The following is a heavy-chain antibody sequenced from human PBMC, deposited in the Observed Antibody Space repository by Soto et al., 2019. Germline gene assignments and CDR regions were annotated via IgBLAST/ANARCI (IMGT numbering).Heavy chain of an antibody. CDR1: GFTFSSYW. CDR2: IKQDGSEK. J-gene: IGHJ4*02. D-gene: IGHD3-10*01. V-gene: IGHV3-7*01. CDR3: ARDGQLLWFGELLHPLDH. Sequence: EVQLVESGGGLVQPGGSLRLSCAASGFTFSSYWMSWVRQAPGKGLEWVANIKQDGSEKYYVDSVKGRFTISRDNAKNSLYLQMNSLRAEDTAVYYCARDGQLLWFGELLHPLDHWGQGTLVNVSS.